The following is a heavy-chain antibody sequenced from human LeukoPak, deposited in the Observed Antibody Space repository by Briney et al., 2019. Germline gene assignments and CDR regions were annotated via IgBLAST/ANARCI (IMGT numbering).Heavy chain of an antibody. CDR1: GFTFSDYY. V-gene: IGHV3-11*01. Sequence: GGSLRLSCAASGFTFSDYYMSWIRQAPGKGLEWVSYISSSGSTIYYADSVKGRFTISRDNAKNSLYLQMNSLRAEDTAVYYCARASSQYYYGSGENNWFDPWGQGTLVTVSS. CDR2: ISSSGSTI. CDR3: ARASSQYYYGSGENNWFDP. D-gene: IGHD3-10*01. J-gene: IGHJ5*02.